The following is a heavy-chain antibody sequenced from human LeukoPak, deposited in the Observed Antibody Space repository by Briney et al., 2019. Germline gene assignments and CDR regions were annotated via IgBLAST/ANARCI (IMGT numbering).Heavy chain of an antibody. V-gene: IGHV3-30-3*01. CDR3: ARGDYYGSGSNWFDP. CDR2: ISYDGSNK. Sequence: GGSLRLSCATSGFTFSSYAMHWVRQAPGKGLEWVAVISYDGSNKYYADSVKGRFTISRDNSKNTLYLQMNSLRAEDTAVYYCARGDYYGSGSNWFDPWGQGTLVTVSS. D-gene: IGHD3-10*01. J-gene: IGHJ5*02. CDR1: GFTFSSYA.